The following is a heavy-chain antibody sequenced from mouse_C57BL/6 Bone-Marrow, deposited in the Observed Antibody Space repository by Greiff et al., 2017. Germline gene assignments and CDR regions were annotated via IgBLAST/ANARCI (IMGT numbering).Heavy chain of an antibody. Sequence: EVKLVESGGGLVKPGGSLKLSCAASGFTFSDYGMHWVRQAPEKGLEWVAYISSGSSTIYYADTAKGRFTISRDNAKNTLFLQMTSLRSEDTAMYYCAKLGAYWGQGTLVTVSA. CDR3: AKLGAY. CDR2: ISSGSSTI. V-gene: IGHV5-17*01. D-gene: IGHD4-1*01. CDR1: GFTFSDYG. J-gene: IGHJ3*01.